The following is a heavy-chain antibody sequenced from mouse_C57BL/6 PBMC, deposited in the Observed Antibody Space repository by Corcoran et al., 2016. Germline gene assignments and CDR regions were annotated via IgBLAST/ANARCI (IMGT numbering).Heavy chain of an antibody. CDR3: ARWWTTAYCFYY. D-gene: IGHD1-2*01. CDR2: INPNNGGT. V-gene: IGHV1-18*01. Sequence: EVQLQQSGPELVKPGASVKIPCKASGYTYTDYNMDWVKQSHGKSLEWIGDINPNNGGTIYNQKFKGKATWPVDKSSSTAYMELSSLTSEDTSVYYCARWWTTAYCFYYWGQGTTLTVSS. J-gene: IGHJ2*01. CDR1: GYTYTDYN.